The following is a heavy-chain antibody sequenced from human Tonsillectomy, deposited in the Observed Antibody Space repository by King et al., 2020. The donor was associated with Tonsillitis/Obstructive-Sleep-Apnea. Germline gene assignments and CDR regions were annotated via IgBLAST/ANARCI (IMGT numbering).Heavy chain of an antibody. J-gene: IGHJ4*02. V-gene: IGHV3-48*02. D-gene: IGHD7-27*01. CDR2: ISSSGYI. Sequence: VQLVESGGGLVQPGGSLRLSCAASGFTFSTYSMNWVRQAPGEGLEWVSCISSSGYIYYADSVKGRFTISRDNAKNSLYLQMNSLRDEDTAVYYCVRDLPWAFDYWGQGTLVTVSS. CDR3: VRDLPWAFDY. CDR1: GFTFSTYS.